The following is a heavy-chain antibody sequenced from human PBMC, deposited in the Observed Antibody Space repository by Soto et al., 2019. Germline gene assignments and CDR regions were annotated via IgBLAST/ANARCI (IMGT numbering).Heavy chain of an antibody. V-gene: IGHV4-59*12. D-gene: IGHD1-26*01. CDR1: GGSLSSYY. CDR3: ASSGSYQEYYFDY. Sequence: SETLSLTCTVSGGSLSSYYWRWIGQPPGKGLEWIGYIYYSGSTNYNPSLKSRVTISVDTSKNQFSMKLSSVTAEDTAVYYCASSGSYQEYYFDYWGQGTLVTVSS. CDR2: IYYSGST. J-gene: IGHJ4*02.